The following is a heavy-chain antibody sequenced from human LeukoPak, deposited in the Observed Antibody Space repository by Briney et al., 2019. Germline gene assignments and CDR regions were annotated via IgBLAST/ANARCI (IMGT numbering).Heavy chain of an antibody. CDR2: XXXXXGGT. J-gene: IGHJ6*02. V-gene: IGHV1-2*02. CDR3: ARRPGIAAALPHSYYYYGMDV. CDR1: GYTFTVYY. D-gene: IGHD6-13*01. Sequence: GXSVXVSXXXXGYTFTVYYMHWVRQAPGQGLEWXXXXXXXXGGTNYAQKFQGRVTITRDTSISTAYMELSRLRSDDTAVYYCARRPGIAAALPHSYYYYGMDVWGQGTTVTVSS.